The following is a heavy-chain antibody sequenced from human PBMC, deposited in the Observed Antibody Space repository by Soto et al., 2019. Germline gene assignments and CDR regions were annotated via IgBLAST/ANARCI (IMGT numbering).Heavy chain of an antibody. CDR2: INAGNGNT. J-gene: IGHJ4*02. CDR3: LRYADY. CDR1: GYTFSSYA. D-gene: IGHD2-2*01. Sequence: QVQLVQSGAEVKKPGASVKVSCKASGYTFSSYAMHWVRQAPGQRLGWMRWINAGNGNTKYSQRFQGRVTITRDTYASTAYMELSSLTSEDTAVYYCLRYADYWGQGTLVTVSS. V-gene: IGHV1-3*01.